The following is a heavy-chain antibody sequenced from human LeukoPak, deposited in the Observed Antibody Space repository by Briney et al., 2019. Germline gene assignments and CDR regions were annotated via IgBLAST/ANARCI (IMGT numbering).Heavy chain of an antibody. D-gene: IGHD1-14*01. Sequence: GESLQISCKGSGYTFATYWIGWVRQMPGKGLDWMGLIYPGDSDDRYRASFQGQVTISADKSISTAYLPWSSLKASDTAMYYCARLSGTTYRAFDSWGQGTMVTVPS. CDR3: ARLSGTTYRAFDS. CDR2: IYPGDSDD. V-gene: IGHV5-51*01. J-gene: IGHJ3*02. CDR1: GYTFATYW.